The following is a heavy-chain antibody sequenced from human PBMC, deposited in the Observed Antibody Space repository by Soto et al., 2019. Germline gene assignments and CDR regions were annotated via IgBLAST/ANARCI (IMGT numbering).Heavy chain of an antibody. V-gene: IGHV1-18*01. CDR2: ISAYNGNT. D-gene: IGHD6-19*01. J-gene: IGHJ4*02. CDR3: ARAWGSGWYYFDY. Sequence: ASVKVSCKSSVYTFTIYGIICVRQAPGQGLEWMGWISAYNGNTNYAQKLQGRVTMTTDTSTSTAYMELRSLRSDDTAVYYCARAWGSGWYYFDYWGQGTLVTVSS. CDR1: VYTFTIYG.